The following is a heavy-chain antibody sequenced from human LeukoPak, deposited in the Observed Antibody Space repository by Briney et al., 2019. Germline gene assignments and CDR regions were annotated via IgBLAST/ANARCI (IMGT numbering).Heavy chain of an antibody. CDR1: GGSISSGGYY. V-gene: IGHV4-31*03. J-gene: IGHJ6*02. D-gene: IGHD2-2*02. CDR3: AREGPNSCSSTSCYTPRNGGYYYYGMDV. Sequence: PSETLSLTCTVSGGSISSGGYYWSWIRQHPGKGLEWIGYIYYSGSTYYNPSLKSRVTISVDTSKNQFSLKLSSVTAADTAVYYCAREGPNSCSSTSCYTPRNGGYYYYGMDVWGQGTTVTVSS. CDR2: IYYSGST.